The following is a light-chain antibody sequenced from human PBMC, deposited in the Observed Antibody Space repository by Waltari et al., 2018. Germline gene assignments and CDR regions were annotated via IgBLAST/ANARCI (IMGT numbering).Light chain of an antibody. CDR3: CSYAGSGTGV. CDR2: EGS. CDR1: SSDVGSSNL. Sequence: QSALTQPASVSGSPGQSIPISCTGPSSDVGSSNLVSWYHQHPGKAPKLMIYEGSKRPSGISNRFSGSKSGNTASLTISGLQAEDEADYYCCSYAGSGTGVFGGGTKLTVL. J-gene: IGLJ3*02. V-gene: IGLV2-23*01.